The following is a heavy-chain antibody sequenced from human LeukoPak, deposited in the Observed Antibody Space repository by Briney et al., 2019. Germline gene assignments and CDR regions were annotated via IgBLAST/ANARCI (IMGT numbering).Heavy chain of an antibody. D-gene: IGHD2-2*01. Sequence: GRSLRLSCAASGITFSNYAMSWVRQAPGKGLEWVSIIGYRGGSIYYAYSVKGRFTISRDNAKNSLYLQMNSLRAEDTAVYYCARDGTAGVPAVSLMGAFDIWGQGTMVTVSS. CDR2: IGYRGGSI. CDR1: GITFSNYA. V-gene: IGHV3-23*01. J-gene: IGHJ3*02. CDR3: ARDGTAGVPAVSLMGAFDI.